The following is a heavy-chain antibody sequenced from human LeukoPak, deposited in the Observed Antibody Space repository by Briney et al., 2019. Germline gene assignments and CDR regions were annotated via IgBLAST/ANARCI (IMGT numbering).Heavy chain of an antibody. J-gene: IGHJ6*02. CDR3: ARHEYSAGMNYGMDV. V-gene: IGHV3-21*01. CDR2: ISGGSSSI. Sequence: GGSLRLSCAASGFTFSTYQMNWVRQAPGKGLEWVSVISGGSSSIYYTDSVKGRFTISRDNAKNSLYLQMNSLRAEDTAVYYCARHEYSAGMNYGMDVWGQGATVTVSS. CDR1: GFTFSTYQ. D-gene: IGHD4-11*01.